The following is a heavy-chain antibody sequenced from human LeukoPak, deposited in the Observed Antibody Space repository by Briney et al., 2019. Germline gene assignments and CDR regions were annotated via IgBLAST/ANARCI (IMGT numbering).Heavy chain of an antibody. CDR3: ARDSLPYYDSSGYRLTPFGY. CDR2: IWYDGSNK. V-gene: IGHV3-33*01. CDR1: GFTFSSYG. D-gene: IGHD3-22*01. J-gene: IGHJ4*02. Sequence: PGGSLRLSCAASGFTFSSYGMHWVRQAPGKGLEWVAVIWYDGSNKYYADSVKGRFTISRDNSKNTLYLQMNSLRAEDTAVYYCARDSLPYYDSSGYRLTPFGYWGQGTLVTVSS.